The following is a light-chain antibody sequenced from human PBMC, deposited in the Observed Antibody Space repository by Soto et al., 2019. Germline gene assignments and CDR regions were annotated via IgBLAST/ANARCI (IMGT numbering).Light chain of an antibody. Sequence: EMVLTQSPATLSVSPGERATLSCRASQSISSDVAWYQQKPGQAPRLLIYDAFNRATGIPARFSGSGSGTDFTLTISSLEPEDFAVYYCHQRSSWPITFGQGTRLEIK. CDR2: DAF. V-gene: IGKV3-11*01. CDR3: HQRSSWPIT. CDR1: QSISSD. J-gene: IGKJ5*01.